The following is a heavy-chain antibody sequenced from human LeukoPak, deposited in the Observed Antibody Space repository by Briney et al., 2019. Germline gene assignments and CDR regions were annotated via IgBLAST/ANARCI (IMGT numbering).Heavy chain of an antibody. CDR1: GGSISSGGYY. CDR3: ARFGITIFGVVIKDWFDP. V-gene: IGHV4-31*02. J-gene: IGHJ5*02. CDR2: IYYSGST. Sequence: SETLSLTWTVSGGSISSGGYYWSWIRQHPGKGLEWIGYIYYSGSTYYNPSLKSRVTISVDTSKNQFPLKLSSVTAADTAVYYCARFGITIFGVVIKDWFDPWGQGTLVTVSS. D-gene: IGHD3-3*01.